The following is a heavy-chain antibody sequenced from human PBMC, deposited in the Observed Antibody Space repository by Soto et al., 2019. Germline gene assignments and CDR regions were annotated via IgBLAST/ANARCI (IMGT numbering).Heavy chain of an antibody. V-gene: IGHV1-3*01. D-gene: IGHD1-26*01. J-gene: IGHJ6*02. CDR2: INAGNGNT. CDR1: GYTFTSYA. Sequence: ASVKVSCKASGYTFTSYAMHWVRQAPGQRLEWMGWINAGNGNTKYSQKFQGRVTITRDTSASTAYMELSSLRSEVTAVYYCARGGILAKTYYYYYYGMDVWGQGTTVTVSS. CDR3: ARGGILAKTYYYYYYGMDV.